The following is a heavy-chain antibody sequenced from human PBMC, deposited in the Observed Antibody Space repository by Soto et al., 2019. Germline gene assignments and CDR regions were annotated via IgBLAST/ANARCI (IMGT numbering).Heavy chain of an antibody. CDR1: GYTFTGYY. D-gene: IGHD6-13*01. V-gene: IGHV1-2*04. CDR3: ARSNSSSWFDY. J-gene: IGHJ4*02. Sequence: ASVKVSCNASGYTFTGYYMHWVRQAPGQGLEWMGWINPNSGGTNYAQKFQGWVTMTRDTSISTAYMELSRLRSDDTAVYYCARSNSSSWFDYWGQGTLVTVSS. CDR2: INPNSGGT.